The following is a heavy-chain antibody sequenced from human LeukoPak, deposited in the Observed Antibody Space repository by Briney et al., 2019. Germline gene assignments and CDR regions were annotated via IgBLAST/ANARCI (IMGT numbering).Heavy chain of an antibody. CDR1: GGSISSGDYY. D-gene: IGHD3-22*01. CDR2: IYYSGST. V-gene: IGHV4-30-4*01. J-gene: IGHJ4*02. CDR3: ARVVVMRGRWLDY. Sequence: SETLSLTCTVSGGSISSGDYYWSWIRQPRGKGVEGIGYIYYSGSTYYTPSLKSRVTISVDTSKNQFSLKLSSVTAADTAVYYCARVVVMRGRWLDYWGQGTLVTVSS.